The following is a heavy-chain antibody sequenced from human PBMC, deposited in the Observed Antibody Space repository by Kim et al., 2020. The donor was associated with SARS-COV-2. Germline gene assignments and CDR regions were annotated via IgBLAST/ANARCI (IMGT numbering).Heavy chain of an antibody. CDR2: T. V-gene: IGHV4-59*01. D-gene: IGHD6-19*01. J-gene: IGHJ4*02. Sequence: TTSTPSLKSRVTISVDTSKNQFALKLSSVTAADTAVYYCAAFANSGYFDYWGQGTLVTVSS. CDR3: AAFANSGYFDY.